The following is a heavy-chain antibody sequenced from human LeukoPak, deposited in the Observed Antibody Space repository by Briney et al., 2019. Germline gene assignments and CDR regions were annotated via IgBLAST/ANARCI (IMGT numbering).Heavy chain of an antibody. J-gene: IGHJ4*02. V-gene: IGHV4-61*02. D-gene: IGHD2-2*01. Sequence: PSETLSLTCTVSGGSISSGHYNWNWIRQPAGKGLEWIGRIYPSGNTNYNPSFKSRVTISRDTSQNQFSLRLSSVTAADTAVYYCARAIREAGIVVELGYWGQGTLVSVSS. CDR3: ARAIREAGIVVELGY. CDR2: IYPSGNT. CDR1: GGSISSGHYN.